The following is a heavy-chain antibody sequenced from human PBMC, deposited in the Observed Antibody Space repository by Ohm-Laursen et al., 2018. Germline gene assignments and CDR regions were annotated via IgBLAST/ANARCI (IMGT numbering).Heavy chain of an antibody. CDR3: ARDPPEDSSWYADY. D-gene: IGHD6-13*01. Sequence: SPRLSCAASGFTMRNYWMSWVRQAPGKGLEWVANIKPDASEEHYVDSVKGRFTISRDNANNSVYLQMNSLRAEDTAVYYCARDPPEDSSWYADYWGQGTLVTVSP. J-gene: IGHJ4*02. CDR1: GFTMRNYW. V-gene: IGHV3-7*01. CDR2: IKPDASEE.